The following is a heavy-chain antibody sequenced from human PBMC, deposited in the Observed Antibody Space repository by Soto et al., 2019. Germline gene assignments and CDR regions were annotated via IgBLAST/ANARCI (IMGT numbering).Heavy chain of an antibody. CDR2: ISGGGDAT. CDR3: PTNTHISSGFDY. D-gene: IGHD6-6*01. Sequence: PGGSLRLSCAATGFTFNNFAMNWVRQGPGKGLEWVSGISGGGDATRYADSVKGRFTISRDNAESMVYLDMYSLIPDDTAIYYCPTNTHISSGFDYWGQGPTVTDYS. V-gene: IGHV3-23*01. J-gene: IGHJ4*02. CDR1: GFTFNNFA.